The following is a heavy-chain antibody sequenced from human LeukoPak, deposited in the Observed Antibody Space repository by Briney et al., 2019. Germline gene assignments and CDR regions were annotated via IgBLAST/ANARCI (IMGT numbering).Heavy chain of an antibody. CDR1: GFTFSRHW. V-gene: IGHV3-7*01. D-gene: IGHD2-8*02. CDR2: IKQDGSER. J-gene: IGHJ4*02. CDR3: ARDGGHSTDLDY. Sequence: GWSLRLSCATSGFTFSRHWMTWVRQAPGKGPEWVVNIKQDGSERYYVHSVRGRFTISRDNAKNALYLQMNSLRAEDTAVYYCARDGGHSTDLDYWGQGILVTVSS.